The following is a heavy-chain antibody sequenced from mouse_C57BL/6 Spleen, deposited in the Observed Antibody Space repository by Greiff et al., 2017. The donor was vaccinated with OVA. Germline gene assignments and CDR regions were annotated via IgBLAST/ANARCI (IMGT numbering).Heavy chain of an antibody. D-gene: IGHD3-3*01. CDR2: LSDGGSYT. V-gene: IGHV5-4*01. CDR3: ARGGTGYFDY. J-gene: IGHJ2*01. CDR1: GFPFSSYA. Sequence: EVQVVESGGGLVQPGGSLKLSCAASGFPFSSYAMSWVRQTPEKRLEWVATLSDGGSYTYSPDNVKGRFTLSRDNAKNNLYLQMSHLKSEDTAMYYCARGGTGYFDYWGQGTTLTVSS.